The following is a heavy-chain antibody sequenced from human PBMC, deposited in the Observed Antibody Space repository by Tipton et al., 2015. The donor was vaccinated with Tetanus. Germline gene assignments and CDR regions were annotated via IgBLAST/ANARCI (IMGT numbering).Heavy chain of an antibody. D-gene: IGHD3-22*01. Sequence: LVQSVAELKKPGASLKVSCKASGYTFTGYYMYWVRQAPGQGLEWVGWIDPNSGGTIHAQNFQGRVTMTRDTSISTVYMELSRLRSDDTAVYYCARDRGDYIYYGMDVWGPGTTVTVSS. J-gene: IGHJ6*02. CDR2: IDPNSGGT. CDR3: ARDRGDYIYYGMDV. V-gene: IGHV1-2*02. CDR1: GYTFTGYY.